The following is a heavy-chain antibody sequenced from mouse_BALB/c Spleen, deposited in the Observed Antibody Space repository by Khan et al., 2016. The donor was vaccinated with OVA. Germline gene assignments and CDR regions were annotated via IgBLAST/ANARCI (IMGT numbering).Heavy chain of an antibody. CDR2: ISDGGGYT. CDR1: GFTFRDYY. V-gene: IGHV5-4*02. J-gene: IGHJ3*01. D-gene: IGHD2-2*01. Sequence: EVELVESGGGLVKPGGSLKLSCAASGFTFRDYYMYWVRQTPEKRLEWVATISDGGGYTYYSDSVKGRFTISRDAAKNNVYLEMNNLKSEDTADYYCERDYYGYPFAYWGQGTLVTVSA. CDR3: ERDYYGYPFAY.